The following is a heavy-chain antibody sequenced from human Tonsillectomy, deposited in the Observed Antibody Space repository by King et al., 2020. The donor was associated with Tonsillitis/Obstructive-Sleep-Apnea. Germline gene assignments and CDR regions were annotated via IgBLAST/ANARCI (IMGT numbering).Heavy chain of an antibody. J-gene: IGHJ4*02. CDR1: GGSISSGGYY. D-gene: IGHD3-22*01. V-gene: IGHV4-31*03. Sequence: QLQESGPGLVKPSQTLSLTCTVSGGSISSGGYYWSWIRQPPGKGLEGSGYIYYSGSTYYNPSLKGRVTISVDTSKNQFSLKLRSVTAADTAGYYCAREGRYYYDSSGYYQYYFDYWGQGTLVTVSS. CDR3: AREGRYYYDSSGYYQYYFDY. CDR2: IYYSGST.